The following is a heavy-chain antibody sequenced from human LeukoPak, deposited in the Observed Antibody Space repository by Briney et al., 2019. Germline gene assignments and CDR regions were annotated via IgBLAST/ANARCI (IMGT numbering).Heavy chain of an antibody. CDR1: GGSISGYY. V-gene: IGHV4-4*07. D-gene: IGHD2-2*01. CDR2: IYTSGST. Sequence: PSETLSLTCTVSGGSISGYYWSWIRQPAGKGLEWIGRIYTSGSTNYNPSLKSRVTMSIDTSKNQFSLRLSSVTAADTAVYYCARSPTKRVPEDYWGQGTLVTVSS. CDR3: ARSPTKRVPEDY. J-gene: IGHJ4*02.